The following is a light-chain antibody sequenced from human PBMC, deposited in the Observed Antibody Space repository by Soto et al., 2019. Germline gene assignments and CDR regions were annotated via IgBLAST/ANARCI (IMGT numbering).Light chain of an antibody. V-gene: IGKV1-39*01. CDR1: QTIIRY. J-gene: IGKJ3*01. CDR2: AAS. CDR3: QQRYSTLFT. Sequence: DIQMTQSPSSLSASVGDRVTITCRASQTIIRYLNWYQQKPGRAPNLLIYAASSLQSGVPSRFSGSGSGTEFTLTISSLQPEEFATYYCQQRYSTLFTFGPGTKVDIK.